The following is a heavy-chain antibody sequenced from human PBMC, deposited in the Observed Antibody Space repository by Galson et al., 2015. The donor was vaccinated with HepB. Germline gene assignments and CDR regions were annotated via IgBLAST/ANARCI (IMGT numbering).Heavy chain of an antibody. J-gene: IGHJ4*02. CDR1: GFTFSSYA. CDR3: VKDWQLFHLGY. CDR2: ISSNGGST. V-gene: IGHV3-64D*06. Sequence: SLRLSCAASGFTFSSYAMHWVRQAPGKGLEYVSAISSNGGSTYYADSVKGRFTISRDNSKNTLYLQMSSLRAEDTAVYYCVKDWQLFHLGYWGQGTQVTVSS. D-gene: IGHD6-6*01.